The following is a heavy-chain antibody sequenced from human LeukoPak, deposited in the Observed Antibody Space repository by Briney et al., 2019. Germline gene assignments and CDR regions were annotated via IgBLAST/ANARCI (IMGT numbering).Heavy chain of an antibody. J-gene: IGHJ4*02. D-gene: IGHD5-12*01. CDR3: AKEGYSGYGTADY. Sequence: GGSLRLSSAPSGFTFRSYGMDWVRQAPGKGLEWVAFIFFDGSNQYYADSVKGRFTISRDNSRSTLYLQMNSLRPEDTAVYYCAKEGYSGYGTADYWGQGTLVTVSS. CDR2: IFFDGSNQ. CDR1: GFTFRSYG. V-gene: IGHV3-30*02.